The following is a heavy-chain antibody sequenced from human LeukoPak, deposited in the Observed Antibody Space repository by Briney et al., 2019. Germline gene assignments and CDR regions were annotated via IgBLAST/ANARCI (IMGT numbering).Heavy chain of an antibody. CDR2: ISRSGGST. D-gene: IGHD1-26*01. J-gene: IGHJ4*02. Sequence: GGSLRLSCAASGFTFNSYVMSWVRQAPGKGLEWVSTISRSGGSTYYADSVKGRFTISRDNSKNTLYLRMNSLRAEDTAVYYCATSIGYFDYWGQGTLVTVSS. CDR3: ATSIGYFDY. V-gene: IGHV3-23*01. CDR1: GFTFNSYV.